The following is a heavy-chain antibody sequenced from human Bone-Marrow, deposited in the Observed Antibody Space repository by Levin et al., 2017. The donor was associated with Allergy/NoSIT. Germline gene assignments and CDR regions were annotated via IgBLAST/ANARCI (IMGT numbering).Heavy chain of an antibody. CDR1: GGSISSDDYY. CDR3: ARESLFESGTYTLGGFDP. D-gene: IGHD3-10*01. J-gene: IGHJ5*02. CDR2: IFNSGST. Sequence: SETLSLTCTVSGGSISSDDYYWSWIRQPPGKGLEWIGYIFNSGSTFYNSSLKSRVDFQADVSKNQFFLRLNSVTAADTAVYYCARESLFESGTYTLGGFDPWGQGILVTVSS. V-gene: IGHV4-30-4*01.